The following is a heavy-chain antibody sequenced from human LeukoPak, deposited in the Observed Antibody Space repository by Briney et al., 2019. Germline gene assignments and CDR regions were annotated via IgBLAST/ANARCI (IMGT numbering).Heavy chain of an antibody. V-gene: IGHV3-48*03. CDR3: ARDGYWGSLDY. J-gene: IGHJ4*02. CDR1: GFTFSSYE. CDR2: ISSSGSTI. D-gene: IGHD7-27*01. Sequence: GGSLRFSCAASGFTFSSYEMNWVRQAPGKGLEWVSYISSSGSTIYYADSVKGRFTISRDNAKNSLYLQMNSLRAEDTAVYYCARDGYWGSLDYWGQGTLVTVSS.